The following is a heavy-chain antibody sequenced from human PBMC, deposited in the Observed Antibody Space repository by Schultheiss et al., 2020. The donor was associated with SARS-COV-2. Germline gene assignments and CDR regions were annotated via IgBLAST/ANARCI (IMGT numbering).Heavy chain of an antibody. CDR1: GGSISSYY. V-gene: IGHV4-59*12. Sequence: SETLSLTCTVSGGSISSYYWSWIRQPPGKGLEWIGYIYYSGSTYYNPSLKSRVTISVDTSKNQFSLKLSSVTAADTAVYYCARYQEVIITTGWFDPWGQGTLVTVSS. CDR3: ARYQEVIITTGWFDP. J-gene: IGHJ5*02. CDR2: IYYSGST. D-gene: IGHD3-22*01.